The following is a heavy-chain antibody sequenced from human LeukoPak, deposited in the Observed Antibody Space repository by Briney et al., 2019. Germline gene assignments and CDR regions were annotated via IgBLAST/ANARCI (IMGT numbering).Heavy chain of an antibody. CDR3: GRGMRYSESYVVEY. J-gene: IGHJ4*02. V-gene: IGHV4-30-4*08. CDR2: IYYTAGS. CDR1: GGSISSGGYY. Sequence: SETLSLTCTVSGGSISSGGYYWSWIRQHPGKGLEWIGYIYYTAGSYYNPSLRSRVTMSIDTSRNQFSLKLSSVTAADTAMYHCGRGMRYSESYVVEYWGLGTLVTVSS. D-gene: IGHD1-26*01.